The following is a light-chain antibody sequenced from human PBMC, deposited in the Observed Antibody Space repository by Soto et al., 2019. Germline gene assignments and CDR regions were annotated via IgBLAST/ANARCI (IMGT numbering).Light chain of an antibody. Sequence: QSALTQPASVSGSPGQSITISCTGTSSDVGGYNYVSWYQQHPGKAPKLMIYEVTNRPSGVSNRFSGSKSGNTASLTISGLQAEDAADYYCSSFTSNTTRYVFGPGTKVTVL. V-gene: IGLV2-14*01. CDR3: SSFTSNTTRYV. CDR2: EVT. CDR1: SSDVGGYNY. J-gene: IGLJ1*01.